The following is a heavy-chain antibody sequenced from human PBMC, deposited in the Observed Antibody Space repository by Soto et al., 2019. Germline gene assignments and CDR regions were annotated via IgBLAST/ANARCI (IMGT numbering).Heavy chain of an antibody. Sequence: EVQLVESGGGLVQPGGSLRLSCAASGFTFSSYWMSWVRQAPGKGLEWVANIKQDGSEKYYVDSVKGRFTISRDNAKNSLYLQTNSLRAEDTAVYYCARARVGGDYRYWGQGTLVTVSS. V-gene: IGHV3-7*01. J-gene: IGHJ4*02. CDR1: GFTFSSYW. CDR2: IKQDGSEK. D-gene: IGHD4-17*01. CDR3: ARARVGGDYRY.